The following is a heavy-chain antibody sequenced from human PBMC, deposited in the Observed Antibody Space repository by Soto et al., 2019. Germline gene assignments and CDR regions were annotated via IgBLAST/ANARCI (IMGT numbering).Heavy chain of an antibody. J-gene: IGHJ6*02. Sequence: GGSLRLSCAASGFTFSSYEMNWVRQAPGKGLEWVSYISSSGSTIYYADSVKGRFTISRDNAKNSLYLQMNSLRAEDTAVYYCARGLQDYYYYGMDVWGQGTTVTVSS. D-gene: IGHD4-4*01. CDR2: ISSSGSTI. V-gene: IGHV3-48*03. CDR1: GFTFSSYE. CDR3: ARGLQDYYYYGMDV.